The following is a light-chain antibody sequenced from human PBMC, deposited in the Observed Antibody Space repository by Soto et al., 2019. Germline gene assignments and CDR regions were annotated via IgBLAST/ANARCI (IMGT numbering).Light chain of an antibody. CDR2: DVS. J-gene: IGLJ2*01. CDR1: SSDVGGYNY. CDR3: CSYAGSYNVV. V-gene: IGLV2-11*01. Sequence: QSALTQPRSVSGSPGQSVTISCTGTSSDVGGYNYVSWYQQHPGKAPKLMIYDVSKRPSGVPDRFSGSKSGNTASLTISGHQAEDEADYYCCSYAGSYNVVFGRGTKLTVL.